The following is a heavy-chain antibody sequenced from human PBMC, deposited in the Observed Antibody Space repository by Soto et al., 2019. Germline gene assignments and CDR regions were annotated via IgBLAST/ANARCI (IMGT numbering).Heavy chain of an antibody. CDR2: IYYSGST. CDR3: NYRRYCSSTSCPRGAFDI. Sequence: SETLSLTCTVSGGSISSGGYYWSWIRQHPGKGLEWIGYIYYSGSTYYNPSLKSRVTISVDTSKNQFSLKLSSVTAADTAVYYRNYRRYCSSTSCPRGAFDIWGQGTMVTVSS. D-gene: IGHD2-2*01. CDR1: GGSISSGGYY. V-gene: IGHV4-31*03. J-gene: IGHJ3*02.